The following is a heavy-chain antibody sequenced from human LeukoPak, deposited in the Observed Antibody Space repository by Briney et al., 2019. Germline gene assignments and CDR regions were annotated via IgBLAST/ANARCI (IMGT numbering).Heavy chain of an antibody. D-gene: IGHD4-17*01. Sequence: ASVKVSCKASGYTFTGYYMHWVRQAPGQGLEWMGWINPNSGGTNYAQKFQGGVTMTRDTSISTAYMELSRLRSDDTAVYYCARVDDYGDYGGVWGQGTLVTVSS. J-gene: IGHJ4*02. CDR1: GYTFTGYY. CDR3: ARVDDYGDYGGV. CDR2: INPNSGGT. V-gene: IGHV1-2*02.